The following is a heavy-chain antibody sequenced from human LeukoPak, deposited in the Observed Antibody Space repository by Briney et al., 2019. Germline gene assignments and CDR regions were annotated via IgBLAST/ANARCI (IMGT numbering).Heavy chain of an antibody. CDR1: GYTFANFG. CDR3: ARTCSSSSCYMVH. D-gene: IGHD2-2*02. CDR2: ISVYNGNT. J-gene: IGHJ4*02. Sequence: ASVKVSCKASGYTFANFGITGVRQAAGQGLEGMGWISVYNGNTNYAQNLQGRATLTTDTSTSTAYMELRSLRSDDTALYYCARTCSSSSCYMVHWGQGTLVTVSS. V-gene: IGHV1-18*01.